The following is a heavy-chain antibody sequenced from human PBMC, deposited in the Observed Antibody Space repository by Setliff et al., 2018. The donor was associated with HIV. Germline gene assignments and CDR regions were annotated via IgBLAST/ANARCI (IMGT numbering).Heavy chain of an antibody. V-gene: IGHV4-34*01. J-gene: IGHJ6*03. CDR2: IYYSGST. D-gene: IGHD6-13*01. CDR1: GGSFSGYY. Sequence: SETLSLTCAVYGGSFSGYYWSWIRQPPGKGLEWIGTIYYSGSTYYNPSLKRRATISVYTSKNQFSLKVNSVTAADTAVYYCARGARLLAGYSDRWDYYYMGVWGKGTTVTVSS. CDR3: ARGARLLAGYSDRWDYYYMGV.